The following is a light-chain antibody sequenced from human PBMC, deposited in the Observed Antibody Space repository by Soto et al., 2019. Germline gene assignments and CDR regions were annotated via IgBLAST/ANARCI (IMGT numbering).Light chain of an antibody. CDR2: EVS. V-gene: IGLV2-14*01. CDR3: ISYTSDDVRYV. CDR1: NSDVGIYVF. Sequence: QSALTQPASVSGTPGQSITISCTGSNSDVGIYVFFSWYQHHPGRAPKLIVSEVSHRPSGVSNRCSGSKSGNTASLTISGLQSEDEADYYCISYTSDDVRYVFGTGTKVTVL. J-gene: IGLJ1*01.